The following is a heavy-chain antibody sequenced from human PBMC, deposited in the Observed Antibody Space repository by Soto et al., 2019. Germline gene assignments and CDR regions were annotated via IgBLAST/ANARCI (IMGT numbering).Heavy chain of an antibody. J-gene: IGHJ4*02. Sequence: QVQLVQSGAEVKKPGASVKVSCKTTGYTYSKYIIAWVRQTPGQGLEWMGWISGYNGDTQYAPELQGRVTFTSETSTSTAYRERRSMTSDDTAVYDCVREFLGGSFDNWGQGTLVTVSS. CDR3: VREFLGGSFDN. CDR1: GYTYSKYI. D-gene: IGHD6-19*01. CDR2: ISGYNGDT. V-gene: IGHV1-18*04.